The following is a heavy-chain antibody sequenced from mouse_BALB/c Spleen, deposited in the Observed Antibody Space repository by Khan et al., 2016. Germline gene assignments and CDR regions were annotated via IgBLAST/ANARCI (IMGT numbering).Heavy chain of an antibody. CDR2: INTNTGEP. V-gene: IGHV9-3*02. Sequence: QIQLVQSGPELKKPGETVKISCKASEYTFTNYGMNWVKQAPGKGLKWMGWINTNTGEPTYAEEFNGRFAFSLEASASTAYLQINNLKNEDAATYFCARTGDYPYYAMDYWGQGTSVTVSS. D-gene: IGHD2-13*01. J-gene: IGHJ4*01. CDR3: ARTGDYPYYAMDY. CDR1: EYTFTNYG.